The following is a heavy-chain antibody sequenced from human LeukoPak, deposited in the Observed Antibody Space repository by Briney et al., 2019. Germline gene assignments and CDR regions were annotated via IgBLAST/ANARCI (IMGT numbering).Heavy chain of an antibody. Sequence: PGRSLRLSCAASGFTFSSYAMHWVRQAPGKGLEWVAVISYDGSNKYYADSVKGRFTISRDNSKNTLYLQMNSLRAEDTAVYYCARGHSSSWYVLPFDYWGQGTLVTVSS. CDR1: GFTFSSYA. D-gene: IGHD6-13*01. CDR2: ISYDGSNK. CDR3: ARGHSSSWYVLPFDY. V-gene: IGHV3-30-3*01. J-gene: IGHJ4*02.